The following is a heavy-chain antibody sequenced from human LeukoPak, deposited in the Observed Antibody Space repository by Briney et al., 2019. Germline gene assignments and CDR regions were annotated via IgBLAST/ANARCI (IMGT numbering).Heavy chain of an antibody. J-gene: IGHJ4*02. Sequence: SVKVSCKASGGSFSSYAISWVRQAPGQGLEWMGRIIPIVGIGNYAQKFQGRVTITADESTRTAYMELSSLRSDDTAVYYCARDPHYYDSSGYGWGQGTLVTVSS. CDR2: IIPIVGIG. CDR1: GGSFSSYA. V-gene: IGHV1-69*04. CDR3: ARDPHYYDSSGYG. D-gene: IGHD3-22*01.